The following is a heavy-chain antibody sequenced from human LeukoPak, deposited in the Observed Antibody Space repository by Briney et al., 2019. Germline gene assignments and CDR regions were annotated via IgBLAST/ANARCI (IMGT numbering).Heavy chain of an antibody. Sequence: TSETLSLTCTVSGGSISPYYWSWIRQPPGKGLEWIGYIYYSGSTNYNPSLQSRVTMSVDTSKNQFSLKLTSVTAADTAVYYCARHGPTAFDYWGQGTLVTVSS. CDR1: GGSISPYY. D-gene: IGHD4-17*01. V-gene: IGHV4-59*01. J-gene: IGHJ4*02. CDR3: ARHGPTAFDY. CDR2: IYYSGST.